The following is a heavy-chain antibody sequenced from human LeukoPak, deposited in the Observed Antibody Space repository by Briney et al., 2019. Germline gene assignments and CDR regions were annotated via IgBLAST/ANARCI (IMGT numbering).Heavy chain of an antibody. CDR2: IIPILGIA. CDR3: ARAYSSSSGGGMDV. V-gene: IGHV1-69*02. CDR1: GGSFSSYT. D-gene: IGHD6-6*01. Sequence: SVKVSCKASGGSFSSYTISWVRQAPGQGLEWMGRIIPILGIANYAQKFQGRVTITADKSTSTAYMELSSLRSEDTAVYYCARAYSSSSGGGMDVWGQGTTVTVSS. J-gene: IGHJ6*02.